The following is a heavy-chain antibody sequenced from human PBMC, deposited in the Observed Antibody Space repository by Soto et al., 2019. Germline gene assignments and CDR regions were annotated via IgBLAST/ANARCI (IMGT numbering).Heavy chain of an antibody. CDR1: GHSIRSGYF. CDR2: MYHSGIT. V-gene: IGHV4-38-2*01. Sequence: TLSLTCAVSGHSIRSGYFWGWIRQPPGKGLEWIGSMYHSGITYYNLSPKSRVTISVDTSKNQLSLKLSSATAADTAVYYCARSMYSTSAQLYYGMDVWGQGTTVTVSS. J-gene: IGHJ6*02. D-gene: IGHD6-6*01. CDR3: ARSMYSTSAQLYYGMDV.